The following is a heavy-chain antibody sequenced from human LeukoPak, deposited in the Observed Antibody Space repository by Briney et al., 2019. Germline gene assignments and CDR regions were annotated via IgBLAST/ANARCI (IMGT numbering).Heavy chain of an antibody. D-gene: IGHD3-10*01. J-gene: IGHJ4*02. CDR3: ARDTKILWFGELSGVDY. CDR1: GFTFSSYS. CDR2: ISSSSSTI. Sequence: PGGSLRLSCAASGFTFSSYSMNWVRQAPGKGLEWVSYISSSSSTIYYADSVKGRFTISRDNAKNSLYLQMNSLRAEDTAVYYCARDTKILWFGELSGVDYWGQGTLVTVSS. V-gene: IGHV3-48*01.